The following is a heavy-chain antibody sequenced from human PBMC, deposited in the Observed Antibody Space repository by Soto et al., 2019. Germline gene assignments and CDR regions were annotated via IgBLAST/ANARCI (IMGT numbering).Heavy chain of an antibody. Sequence: SETLSLTCTVSGGSISSGDYYWSWIRQPPGKGLEWIGYIYYSGSTYYNPSLKSRVTISVDTSKNQFSLKLSSVTAADTAVYYCARVSEVAKGYYFDYWGQGTLVTVSS. CDR3: ARVSEVAKGYYFDY. CDR2: IYYSGST. D-gene: IGHD5-12*01. CDR1: GGSISSGDYY. V-gene: IGHV4-30-4*01. J-gene: IGHJ4*02.